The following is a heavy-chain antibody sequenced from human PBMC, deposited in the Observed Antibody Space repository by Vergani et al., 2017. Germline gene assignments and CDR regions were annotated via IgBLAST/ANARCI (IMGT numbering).Heavy chain of an antibody. V-gene: IGHV3-15*01. J-gene: IGHJ3*02. Sequence: EVQLWESGGGLVQPGRSLRLSCAASGFTFSNAWMSWVRQATGKGLEWVGRIKSKTDGGTTDYAGPVKGRVTISRDDSKNTLYLQMNSLKTEDTAVYYCARSYSSSSSFDIWGQGTMVTVSS. CDR1: GFTFSNAW. D-gene: IGHD6-6*01. CDR2: IKSKTDGGTT. CDR3: ARSYSSSSSFDI.